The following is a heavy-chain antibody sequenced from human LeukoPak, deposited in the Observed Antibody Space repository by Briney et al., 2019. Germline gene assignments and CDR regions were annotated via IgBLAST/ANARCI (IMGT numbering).Heavy chain of an antibody. CDR1: GFTFSSYW. J-gene: IGHJ4*02. D-gene: IGHD6-19*01. Sequence: GGSLRLSCAASGFTFSSYWMHWVRHAPGKGLVWVSRINSDASSTSYADSVKGRFPISRDNAKNTLYLQMNSLRAEDTAVYYCARVAAVAGADFDYWGQGTQVTVSS. V-gene: IGHV3-74*01. CDR2: INSDASST. CDR3: ARVAAVAGADFDY.